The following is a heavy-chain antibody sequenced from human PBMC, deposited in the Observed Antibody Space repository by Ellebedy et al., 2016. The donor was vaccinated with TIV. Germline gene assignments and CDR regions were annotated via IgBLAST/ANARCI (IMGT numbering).Heavy chain of an antibody. Sequence: GESLKISCAASGLTFSSYAMSWVRQAPGMGLEWVSAISGSSGHTYYADSVKGRFTISRDNSKNTVSLEMNSLRVEDAAVYYCASRTPQNGPYYYAMDVWGQGTTVTVAS. D-gene: IGHD2-8*01. CDR1: GLTFSSYA. CDR3: ASRTPQNGPYYYAMDV. V-gene: IGHV3-23*01. CDR2: ISGSSGHT. J-gene: IGHJ6*02.